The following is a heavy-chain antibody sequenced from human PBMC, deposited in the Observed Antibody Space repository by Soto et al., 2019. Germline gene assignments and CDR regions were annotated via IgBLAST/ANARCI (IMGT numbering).Heavy chain of an antibody. Sequence: LSLTCTVSGGSISSAPSYWAWIRQPPVKGLEWIGHIFYDGRTTYSPSLRSRVSISADTSKNQFSLKLSSMTAADAAVYFCVGFKPGTILGHWGQGTLVTVSS. D-gene: IGHD6-13*01. V-gene: IGHV4-39*01. CDR3: VGFKPGTILGH. J-gene: IGHJ4*02. CDR2: IFYDGRT. CDR1: GGSISSAPSY.